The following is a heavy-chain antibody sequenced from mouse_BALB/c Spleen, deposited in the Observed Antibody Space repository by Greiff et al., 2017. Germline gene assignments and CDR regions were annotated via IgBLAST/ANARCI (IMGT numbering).Heavy chain of an antibody. CDR1: GYSFTGYY. Sequence: LVKTGASVKISCKASGYSFTGYYMHWVKQSHGKSLEWIGYISCYNGATSYNQKFKGKATFTVDTSSSTAYMQFNSLTSEDSAVYYCARWDYYGSSFAMDYWGQGTSVTVSS. CDR2: ISCYNGAT. V-gene: IGHV1S34*01. D-gene: IGHD1-1*01. CDR3: ARWDYYGSSFAMDY. J-gene: IGHJ4*01.